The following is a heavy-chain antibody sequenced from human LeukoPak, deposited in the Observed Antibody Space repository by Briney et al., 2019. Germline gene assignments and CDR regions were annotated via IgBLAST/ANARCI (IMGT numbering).Heavy chain of an antibody. V-gene: IGHV3-64*02. CDR2: INANGGST. Sequence: PGGSLRLSCAASGFAFTSFPMFWVRQAPGKGPEYVSVINANGGSTFYADSVRGRFTISRDNSRNTLYLQMGSLRSDDTAVYYCARDGTWGQGTLVTVSS. CDR3: ARDGT. CDR1: GFAFTSFP. J-gene: IGHJ5*02.